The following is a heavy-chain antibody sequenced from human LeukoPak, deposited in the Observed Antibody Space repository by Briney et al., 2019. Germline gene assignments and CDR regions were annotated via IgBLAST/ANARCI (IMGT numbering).Heavy chain of an antibody. D-gene: IGHD6-13*01. V-gene: IGHV3-21*01. J-gene: IGHJ4*02. CDR1: GFTFRNYA. CDR3: ARARQQLDY. CDR2: ISSSSSYI. Sequence: PGGSLRLSCAASGFTFRNYAMSWVRQAPGKGLEWVSSISSSSSYIYYADSVKGRFTISRDNAKNSLYLQMNSLRAEDTAVYYCARARQQLDYWGQGTLVTVSS.